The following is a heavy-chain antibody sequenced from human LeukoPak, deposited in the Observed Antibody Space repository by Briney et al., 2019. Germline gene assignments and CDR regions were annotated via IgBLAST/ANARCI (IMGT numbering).Heavy chain of an antibody. J-gene: IGHJ6*04. V-gene: IGHV1-69*13. CDR2: INPIFGTA. CDR1: GGTFSSYA. CDR3: ARGEIVAVAGTTGGYYYGMDV. Sequence: ASVQVSFKASGGTFSSYAISWVRQAAGRRLDWMGGINPIFGTANYAQKFQGRVTITADESTSTAYMELSSLRSEDTAVYYCARGEIVAVAGTTGGYYYGMDVWGKGTTVTVSS. D-gene: IGHD6-19*01.